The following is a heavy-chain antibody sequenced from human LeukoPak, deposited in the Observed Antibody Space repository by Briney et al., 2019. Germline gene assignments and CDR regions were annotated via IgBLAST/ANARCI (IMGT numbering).Heavy chain of an antibody. CDR3: AGVGATPRADY. V-gene: IGHV3-21*01. D-gene: IGHD1-26*01. J-gene: IGHJ4*02. Sequence: GGSLTLSCAACGFTFNSYGMMWLRQAPGQGREGVSYINSSKSYIQYEHPVKGRFTISRYNGKDSVYLQMKSLSARDEAGYLCAGVGATPRADYWGQGTLVTVSS. CDR2: INSSKSYI. CDR1: GFTFNSYG.